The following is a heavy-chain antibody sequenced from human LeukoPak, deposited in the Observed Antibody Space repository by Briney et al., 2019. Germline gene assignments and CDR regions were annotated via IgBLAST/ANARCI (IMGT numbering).Heavy chain of an antibody. J-gene: IGHJ4*02. V-gene: IGHV4-59*01. Sequence: SETLSLTCNVSGASISSYYWSWIRQPPRQGLEWIGYIYYTGRTNYNPSLSSRVTISVDTSENQFSLKLSSVTAADTAVYYCARAGMGSGWFYWGQGTLVTVSS. CDR1: GASISSYY. CDR2: IYYTGRT. CDR3: ARAGMGSGWFY. D-gene: IGHD6-19*01.